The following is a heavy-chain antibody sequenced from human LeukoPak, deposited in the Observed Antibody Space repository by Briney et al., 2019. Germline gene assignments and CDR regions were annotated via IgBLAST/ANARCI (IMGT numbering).Heavy chain of an antibody. CDR2: ISGSGGST. V-gene: IGHV3-23*01. J-gene: IGHJ4*02. CDR1: GFTFRRYG. CDR3: AKDLAYSDYFDY. Sequence: PGGSLRLSCAASGFTFRRYGMSWVRQASEKGLEWVSAISGSGGSTYYADSVKGRFTISRDNSKNTLYLQMNSLRAEDTAVYYCAKDLAYSDYFDYWGQGTLVTVSS. D-gene: IGHD4-11*01.